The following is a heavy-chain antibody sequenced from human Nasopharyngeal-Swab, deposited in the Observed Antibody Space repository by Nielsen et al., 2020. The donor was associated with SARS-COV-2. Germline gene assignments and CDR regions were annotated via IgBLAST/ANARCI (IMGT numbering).Heavy chain of an antibody. V-gene: IGHV3-21*04. CDR3: AKARRTDTYGFESFDY. Sequence: GESLKISCVASGFTFNLYTINWVRQTPGKGLEWVSAISSTGDYIYHAASVKGRFTISRDNARNSLYLQMNSLRAEDTALYYCAKARRTDTYGFESFDYWGQGTLVTVSS. J-gene: IGHJ4*02. CDR1: GFTFNLYT. CDR2: ISSTGDYI. D-gene: IGHD5-18*01.